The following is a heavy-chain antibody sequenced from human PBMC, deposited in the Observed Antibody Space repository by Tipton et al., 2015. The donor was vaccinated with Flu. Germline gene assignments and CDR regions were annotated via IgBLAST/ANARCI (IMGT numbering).Heavy chain of an antibody. Sequence: SLRLSCVASGFTFSSFTMNWVRQAPGKGLEWVSSIISTSSYKYYTDSVKGRFTISRDNAKNSLFLQVDSLRVEDTAVYFCAREIRYSDWTLDYYGMDVWGQGTTVTASS. V-gene: IGHV3-21*01. CDR1: GFTFSSFT. CDR2: IISTSSYK. D-gene: IGHD1-1*01. J-gene: IGHJ6*02. CDR3: AREIRYSDWTLDYYGMDV.